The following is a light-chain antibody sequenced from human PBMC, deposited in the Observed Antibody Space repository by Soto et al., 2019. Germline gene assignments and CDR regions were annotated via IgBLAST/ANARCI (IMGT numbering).Light chain of an antibody. Sequence: EIVLTQSPATLSLSPGERATLSCRASQSVSSYLAWYQQKPGQAPRLLIYDASNRATGIPARFSGSGSGTDFTLTISGLEPEDCAVYYCQQRSDWPSTFGGGTKVQIK. J-gene: IGKJ4*01. CDR3: QQRSDWPST. CDR2: DAS. CDR1: QSVSSY. V-gene: IGKV3-11*01.